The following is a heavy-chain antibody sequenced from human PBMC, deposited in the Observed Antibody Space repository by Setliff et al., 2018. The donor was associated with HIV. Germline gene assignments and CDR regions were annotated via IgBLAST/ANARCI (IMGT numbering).Heavy chain of an antibody. CDR3: AREDGVIAAPKKIFDP. CDR2: INTNNGNP. V-gene: IGHV1-18*01. CDR1: GGTLSSYA. Sequence: ASVKVSCKASGGTLSSYAISWVRQAPGQGLEWMGWINTNNGNPMYAQGRVTVTRDTPTSTVYMELSSLRSEDTAVYFCAREDGVIAAPKKIFDPWGQGALVTVSS. J-gene: IGHJ5*02. D-gene: IGHD2-21*01.